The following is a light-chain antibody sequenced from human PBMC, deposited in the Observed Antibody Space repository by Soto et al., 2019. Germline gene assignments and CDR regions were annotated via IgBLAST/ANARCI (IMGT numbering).Light chain of an antibody. CDR2: DVS. CDR1: SSDIGSSNY. CDR3: SSYGASSTL. V-gene: IGLV2-14*03. Sequence: SVLTQPASLSGSPGQSITISCTGTSSDIGSSNYVSWYQQHPGKAPKLMIFDVSYRPSGISDRFSGSKSGNTASLTISGLQPEDEADYYCSSYGASSTLFGGGTKVTVL. J-gene: IGLJ3*02.